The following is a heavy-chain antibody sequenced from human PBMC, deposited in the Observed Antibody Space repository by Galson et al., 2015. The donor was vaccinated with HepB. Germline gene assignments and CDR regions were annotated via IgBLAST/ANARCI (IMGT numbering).Heavy chain of an antibody. CDR2: TYYRSAWYN. CDR3: AVERATTYFFDF. CDR1: GDSVSDDTAA. D-gene: IGHD5-24*01. Sequence: CAISGDSVSDDTAAWNWIRQSPSRGLEWLGRTYYRSAWYNDYAPSVRSRITINPDTSKNQFSLHLNSVTPEDTAVYYCAVERATTYFFDFWAQGSLVTVSS. J-gene: IGHJ4*02. V-gene: IGHV6-1*01.